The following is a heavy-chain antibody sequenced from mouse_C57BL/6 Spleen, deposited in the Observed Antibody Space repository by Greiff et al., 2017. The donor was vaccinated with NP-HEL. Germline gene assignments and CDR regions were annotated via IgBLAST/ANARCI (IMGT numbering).Heavy chain of an antibody. D-gene: IGHD2-12*01. CDR3: ARASYDGGAMDY. J-gene: IGHJ4*01. V-gene: IGHV3-1*01. CDR1: GYSITSGYD. CDR2: ISYSGST. Sequence: EVKLQESGPGMVKPSQSLSLTCTVTGYSITSGYDWHWIRHFPGNKLEWMGYISYSGSTNYNPSLKSRISITHDTSKNHFFLKLNSVTTEDTATYYCARASYDGGAMDYWGQGTSVTVSS.